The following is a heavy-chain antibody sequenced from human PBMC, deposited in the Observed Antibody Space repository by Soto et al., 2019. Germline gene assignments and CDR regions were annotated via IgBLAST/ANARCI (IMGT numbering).Heavy chain of an antibody. D-gene: IGHD3-10*01. V-gene: IGHV4-39*01. J-gene: IGHJ6*02. CDR3: ARLGSPKRYIYYYGMDV. CDR1: GGSISSSSYC. Sequence: SEPLSLTCTVSGGSISSSSYCRRWIRQPPGKGLEWIGSIYYSGSTYYNPSLKSRVTISVDTSKNQFSLKLSSVTAADTAVYYCARLGSPKRYIYYYGMDVWGQGTTVT. CDR2: IYYSGST.